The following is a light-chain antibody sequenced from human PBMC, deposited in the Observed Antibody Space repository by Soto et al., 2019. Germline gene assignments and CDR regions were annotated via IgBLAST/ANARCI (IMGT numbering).Light chain of an antibody. CDR2: NAT. J-gene: IGKJ1*01. CDR1: QSVSSY. Sequence: NVLTQSPATLSLSPGERATLFCRASQSVSSYLAWYQQKPDQSPRLLIYNATNRASGIPARFSASASGTDFTLTISSLEPEDFAVYYCQQRTNWLWTFGQGTK. V-gene: IGKV3-11*01. CDR3: QQRTNWLWT.